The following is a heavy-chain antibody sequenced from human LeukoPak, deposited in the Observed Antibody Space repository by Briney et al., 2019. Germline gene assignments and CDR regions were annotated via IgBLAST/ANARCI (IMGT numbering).Heavy chain of an antibody. J-gene: IGHJ6*03. D-gene: IGHD7-27*01. CDR2: ISSSSIYI. CDR3: ARSELGYNYHYMDV. Sequence: PGGSLRLSCAASGFTLSSYSMKWVRQAPGKGLEWVSSISSSSIYIYYADSVKGRFTIYRDNAKTSLYLQMNSLRAEDTAVYYCARSELGYNYHYMDVWGKGTTVTVSS. V-gene: IGHV3-21*01. CDR1: GFTLSSYS.